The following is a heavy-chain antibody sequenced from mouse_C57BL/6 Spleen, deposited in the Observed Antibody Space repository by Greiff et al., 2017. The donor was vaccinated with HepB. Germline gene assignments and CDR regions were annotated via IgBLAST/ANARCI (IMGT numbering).Heavy chain of an antibody. D-gene: IGHD2-13*01. Sequence: DVKLVESGGDLVKPGGSLKLSCAASGFTFSSYGMSWVRQTPDKRLEWVATISSGGSYTYYPDSVKGRFTISRDNAKNTLYLQMSSLKSEDTAMYYCARHGDGYYSMDYWGQGTSVTVSS. J-gene: IGHJ4*01. CDR2: ISSGGSYT. CDR3: ARHGDGYYSMDY. CDR1: GFTFSSYG. V-gene: IGHV5-6*02.